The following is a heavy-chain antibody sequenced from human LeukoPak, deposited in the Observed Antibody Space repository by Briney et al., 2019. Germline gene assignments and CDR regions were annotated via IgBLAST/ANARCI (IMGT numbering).Heavy chain of an antibody. CDR1: GFTFSSYA. D-gene: IGHD3-22*01. CDR2: ISGSGGRT. J-gene: IGHJ5*02. CDR3: AKGPYYYDSSGYSRRWFDP. Sequence: GGSLRLSCAVSGFTFSSYAMSWVRQAPRKGLEWVSGISGSGGRTYYADSVKGRFTISRDNSKNTLNLQMNSLRAEDTAVYYCAKGPYYYDSSGYSRRWFDPWGQGTLVTVSS. V-gene: IGHV3-23*01.